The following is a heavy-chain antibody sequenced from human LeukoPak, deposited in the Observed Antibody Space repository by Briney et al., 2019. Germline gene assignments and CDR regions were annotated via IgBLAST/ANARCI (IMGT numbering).Heavy chain of an antibody. V-gene: IGHV3-33*01. CDR3: ARDGSYGGDNWFDP. Sequence: PGGSLRLSCAASGFMFSDYGMHWVRQAPGKGLEWVAVIWNDGSNKYYADSVKGRFTISRDNSKNTLYLQMNSLRAEDTAVYYCARDGSYGGDNWFDPWGQGTLVTVSS. J-gene: IGHJ5*02. CDR1: GFMFSDYG. CDR2: IWNDGSNK. D-gene: IGHD1-26*01.